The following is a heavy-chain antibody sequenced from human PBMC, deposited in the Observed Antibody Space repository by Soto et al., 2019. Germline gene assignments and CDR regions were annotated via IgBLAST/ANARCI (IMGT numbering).Heavy chain of an antibody. CDR3: ARGGYYYYSSRYYSYFDY. CDR1: GFTFTSYY. Sequence: ASVKVSCKASGFTFTSYYMLWVRQAPGQGLERLGIINPIGGSTSYAQKFQGRGTMTRDTSTSTVYMELSSPRSEDTAVYYCARGGYYYYSSRYYSYFDYWGQGSLVTVS. CDR2: INPIGGST. D-gene: IGHD3-22*01. J-gene: IGHJ4*02. V-gene: IGHV1-46*01.